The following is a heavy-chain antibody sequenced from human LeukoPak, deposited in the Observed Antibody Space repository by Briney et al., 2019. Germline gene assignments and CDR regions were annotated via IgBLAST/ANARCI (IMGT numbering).Heavy chain of an antibody. D-gene: IGHD2-15*01. CDR1: GYTFFTYW. CDR2: IYPLDSDT. J-gene: IGHJ4*02. Sequence: GESLKISCKASGYTFFTYWIGWVRQMPGKGLEWMGIIYPLDSDTKYSPSFQGQVTVSADKSISTAYLQWSGLKASDSAVYFCARFSWVEFSPYATSGIKGFFDFWGQGTPVTVSS. CDR3: ARFSWVEFSPYATSGIKGFFDF. V-gene: IGHV5-51*01.